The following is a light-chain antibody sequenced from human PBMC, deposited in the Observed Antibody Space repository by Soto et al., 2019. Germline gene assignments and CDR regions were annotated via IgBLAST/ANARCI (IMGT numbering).Light chain of an antibody. V-gene: IGKV1-5*01. CDR2: DAS. J-gene: IGKJ2*01. CDR1: QSIGNW. Sequence: DIQMTQSPSTLSASVGDRVTITCRASQSIGNWVAWYQQKPGRAPNLLIHDASILESGVPSRFSGTGSGTEFFLTITSLQPDDFASYYCQQYDVHSPSTFTFGQGTKLEIK. CDR3: QQYDVHSPSTFT.